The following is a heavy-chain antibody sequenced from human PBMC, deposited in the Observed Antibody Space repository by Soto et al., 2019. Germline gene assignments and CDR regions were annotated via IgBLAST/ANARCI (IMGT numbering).Heavy chain of an antibody. CDR1: GFIFRNFG. CDR2: VSDDGSKI. J-gene: IGHJ6*03. D-gene: IGHD3-10*01. Sequence: QAQLVESGGGVVQPGRSMRVSCAASGFIFRNFGMHWVRQAPGKGLEWVAVVSDDGSKIYYGDSVKGRFTISRDNFKNMVYLQMNSLTPEDTAVYFCAKGFFYMDVWGKGTMVTVSS. CDR3: AKGFFYMDV. V-gene: IGHV3-30*18.